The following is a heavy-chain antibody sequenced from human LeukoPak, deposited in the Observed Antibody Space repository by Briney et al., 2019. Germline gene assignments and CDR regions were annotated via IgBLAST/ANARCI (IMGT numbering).Heavy chain of an antibody. CDR3: ARDKGLPQAFDI. CDR2: ISYSGTT. V-gene: IGHV4-59*01. Sequence: TTSETLPLTCTVSGGSISSFYWSWIRQPPGKGLEYIGYISYSGTTSYNPSLKSRVTISVDTSKNQFSLKLTSVTAADTAVYYCARDKGLPQAFDIWGQGTMVTVSS. J-gene: IGHJ3*02. CDR1: GGSISSFY. D-gene: IGHD5/OR15-5a*01.